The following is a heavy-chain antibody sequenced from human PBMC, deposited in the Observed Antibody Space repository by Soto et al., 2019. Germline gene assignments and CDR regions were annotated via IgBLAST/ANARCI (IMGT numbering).Heavy chain of an antibody. CDR3: ARYGGTAIWYFDI. Sequence: QVRLQQWGAGLLKPSETLSLTCAVYGASFTGYYWTWLRQPPGKGLEWIGEVSHSGTTKYNPSLKRRVTLSLDTSKSQFSLELTSVTAADTAVYYCARYGGTAIWYFDIWGRGTSVSVSS. J-gene: IGHJ2*01. V-gene: IGHV4-34*01. CDR1: GASFTGYY. D-gene: IGHD2-15*01. CDR2: VSHSGTT.